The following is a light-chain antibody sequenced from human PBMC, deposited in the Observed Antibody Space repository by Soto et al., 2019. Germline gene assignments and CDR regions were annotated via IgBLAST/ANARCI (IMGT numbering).Light chain of an antibody. V-gene: IGKV1-17*01. Sequence: DIQMTQSPSSLYASVGDRVTITCRASQGIRTDLGWYQQKPGKAPKRLIYAASSLQSGVPSRFSGSGSGTEFTLTISSLQPEDYATYYCLQHNVYPPTFGQVTKVEI. CDR2: AAS. CDR1: QGIRTD. J-gene: IGKJ1*01. CDR3: LQHNVYPPT.